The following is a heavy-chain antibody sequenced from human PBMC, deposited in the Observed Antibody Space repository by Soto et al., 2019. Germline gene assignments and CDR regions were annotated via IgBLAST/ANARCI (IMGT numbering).Heavy chain of an antibody. V-gene: IGHV4-31*03. D-gene: IGHD3-22*01. J-gene: IGHJ4*02. CDR1: GGSSSSGGYY. Sequence: KPSETLSLTGTVSGGSSSSGGYYWSWILQHPGKGLEWIGYIYYSGSTYYNPSLKSRVTISVDTSKNQFSLKLSSVTAADTAVYYCARAGHYYDSSGYYSFDYWGQGTLVTVSS. CDR2: IYYSGST. CDR3: ARAGHYYDSSGYYSFDY.